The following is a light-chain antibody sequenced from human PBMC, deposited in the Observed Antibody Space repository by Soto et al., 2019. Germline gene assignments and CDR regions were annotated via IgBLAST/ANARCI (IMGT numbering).Light chain of an antibody. V-gene: IGKV1-39*01. J-gene: IGKJ1*01. CDR3: QQSFLTPWT. CDR2: GVS. CDR1: QSVKTY. Sequence: DIQMTQSPSSLSASVGDRVTITCRASQSVKTYLNWYQQKPGKAPKLLISGVSSLQSGVPSRLSGSWSGKSFTLTIRNLQAEGFGNYFCQQSFLTPWTFGQGTKVEI.